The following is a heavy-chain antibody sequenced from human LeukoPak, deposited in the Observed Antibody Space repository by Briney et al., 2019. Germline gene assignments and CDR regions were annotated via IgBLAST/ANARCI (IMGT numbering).Heavy chain of an antibody. CDR3: ASVNGDGAEYFQH. V-gene: IGHV3-53*01. D-gene: IGHD2-21*01. CDR1: LFTVSSNY. CDR2: IYSDGST. J-gene: IGHJ1*01. Sequence: VGSLRLSCAASLFTVSSNYMSWVRQPPGKGLEWVSVIYSDGSTYYADSVKGRVTTPRHISKNTLYLQMNSLRAEDTAVYYCASVNGDGAEYFQHWGQGTLVTVSS.